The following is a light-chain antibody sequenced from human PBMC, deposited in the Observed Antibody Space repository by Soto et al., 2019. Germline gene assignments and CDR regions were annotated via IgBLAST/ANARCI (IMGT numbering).Light chain of an antibody. CDR3: SSYTCSSLYV. Sequence: QSVLTQPASVSASPGQSITISCTGTSSDVGGYKFVSWYQHHPGKAPKLMIYEVNNRPSGVSNRFSGSKSGNTASLTISGLQAEDEADYYCSSYTCSSLYVFGTGTKLTVL. V-gene: IGLV2-14*01. J-gene: IGLJ1*01. CDR1: SSDVGGYKF. CDR2: EVN.